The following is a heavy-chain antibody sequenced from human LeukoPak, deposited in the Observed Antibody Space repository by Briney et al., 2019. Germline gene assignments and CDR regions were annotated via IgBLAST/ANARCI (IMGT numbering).Heavy chain of an antibody. Sequence: PSETLSLTCTVSGGSMSSSSYYWGWIRQPPGKGLEWNGSIYSSGSAYYNPTLKRRVAISIDTAKSQFSLKLNPVTAADTAVYFCARDEAKGSGSYYSNFDYWGQGTLVTVSS. CDR2: IYSSGSA. CDR1: GGSMSSSSYY. V-gene: IGHV4-39*02. J-gene: IGHJ4*02. CDR3: ARDEAKGSGSYYSNFDY. D-gene: IGHD3-10*01.